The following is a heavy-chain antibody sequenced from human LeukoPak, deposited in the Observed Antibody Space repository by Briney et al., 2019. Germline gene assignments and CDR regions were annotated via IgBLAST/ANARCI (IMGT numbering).Heavy chain of an antibody. V-gene: IGHV1-2*04. CDR1: GYTFTGYY. D-gene: IGHD4-23*01. J-gene: IGHJ4*02. CDR3: AKDRVVTPLEYFDY. CDR2: INPNSGGT. Sequence: ASVKVSCKASGYTFTGYYMHWVRQAPGQGLEWMGWINPNSGGTNYAQKFQGWVTMTRDTSISTAYMELSRLRSDDTAVYYCAKDRVVTPLEYFDYWGQGTLVTVSS.